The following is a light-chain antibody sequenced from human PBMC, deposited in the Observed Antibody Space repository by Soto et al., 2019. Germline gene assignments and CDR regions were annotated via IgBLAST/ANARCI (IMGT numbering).Light chain of an antibody. CDR3: QQRSNWPPIT. J-gene: IGKJ5*01. V-gene: IGKV3-11*01. CDR1: QSVSSY. Sequence: EIVLTQSPATLSLSPGERATLSCRASQSVSSYLAWYQQKPGQAPRLLIYDASNRATGIPARFSGSGSGTDFTRPISSLEPEDFAVYYCQQRSNWPPITFGQGTRLEIK. CDR2: DAS.